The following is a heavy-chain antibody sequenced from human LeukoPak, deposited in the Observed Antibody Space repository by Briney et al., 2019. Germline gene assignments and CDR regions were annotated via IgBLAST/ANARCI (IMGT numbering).Heavy chain of an antibody. CDR3: ARGPQGRHIVVVTAIHGAFDI. CDR1: RFTVSSNY. CDR2: IYSGAST. Sequence: GGSLRLSCAASRFTVSSNYMSWVRQAPGKGLEWVSVIYSGASTYYADSVKGRFTISRDNSKNTLYLQMNSLRAEDTAVYYCARGPQGRHIVVVTAIHGAFDIWGQGTMVTVSS. D-gene: IGHD2-21*02. V-gene: IGHV3-53*01. J-gene: IGHJ3*02.